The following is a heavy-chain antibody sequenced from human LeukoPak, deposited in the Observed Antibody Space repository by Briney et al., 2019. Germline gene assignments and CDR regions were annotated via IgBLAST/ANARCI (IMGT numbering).Heavy chain of an antibody. Sequence: SGTLSLTCTVSGGSISSSSYYWGWIRQPPGKGLEWIGSIYYSGSTYYNPSLKSRVTISVDTSKNQFSLKLSSVTAADTAVYYCARGVDDYVWGSYRPDAFDIWGQGTMVTVSS. D-gene: IGHD3-16*02. J-gene: IGHJ3*02. CDR3: ARGVDDYVWGSYRPDAFDI. V-gene: IGHV4-39*07. CDR2: IYYSGST. CDR1: GGSISSSSYY.